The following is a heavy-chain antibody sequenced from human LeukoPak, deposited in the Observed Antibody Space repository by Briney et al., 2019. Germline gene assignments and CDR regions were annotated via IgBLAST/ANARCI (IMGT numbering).Heavy chain of an antibody. Sequence: GGSLRLSCTASGFTFSTYATHWVRQAPGKGQEYVSGISGNGRSTFYANSVKGRFTVSRDNSKDTLYLQMGSLRAEDMAVYYCTRDIGRLRGDAFDIWGQGTMVTVSS. V-gene: IGHV3-64*01. D-gene: IGHD2-15*01. J-gene: IGHJ3*02. CDR2: ISGNGRST. CDR3: TRDIGRLRGDAFDI. CDR1: GFTFSTYA.